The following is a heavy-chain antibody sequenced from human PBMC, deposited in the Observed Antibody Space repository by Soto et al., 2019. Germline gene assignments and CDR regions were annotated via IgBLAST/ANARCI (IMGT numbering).Heavy chain of an antibody. Sequence: DVQLVESGGGLVQPGRSLRLSCAASGFTFDDYAMHWVRQAPGKGLEWVSGISWNSGSIGYADSVKGRFTISRDNAKNSLYLQMNSLRAEDTALYYCAKASDNNWFDPWGQGTLVTVSS. V-gene: IGHV3-9*01. CDR2: ISWNSGSI. CDR3: AKASDNNWFDP. D-gene: IGHD3-9*01. J-gene: IGHJ5*02. CDR1: GFTFDDYA.